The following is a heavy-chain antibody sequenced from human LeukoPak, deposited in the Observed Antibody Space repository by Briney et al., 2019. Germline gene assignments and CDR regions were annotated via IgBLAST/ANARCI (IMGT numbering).Heavy chain of an antibody. Sequence: SETLSLTCAVYGGSFSGYYWTWIRQPPGKGLEWIGKINHSGSTNYNPSLKSRVTISVDTSKNQFSLKLSSVTAADTALYYCARLGPYDIVTDDAFDIWGQGTVVTVSS. CDR3: ARLGPYDIVTDDAFDI. CDR1: GGSFSGYY. J-gene: IGHJ3*02. CDR2: INHSGST. V-gene: IGHV4-34*01. D-gene: IGHD3-9*01.